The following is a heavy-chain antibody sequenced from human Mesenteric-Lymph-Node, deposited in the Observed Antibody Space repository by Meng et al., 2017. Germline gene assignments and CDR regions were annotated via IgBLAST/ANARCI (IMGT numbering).Heavy chain of an antibody. V-gene: IGHV4-30-4*01. J-gene: IGHJ4*02. CDR3: AREGRSHQVEVSVY. CDR2: IYNSGST. CDR1: GGSISSGDYY. Sequence: QVQLQESGPGLVKPSQTLSLTCTVSGGSISSGDYYWSWIRQPPGKGLKWIGYIYNSGSTYYNPSLKSRVTISVDTSKNQFSLKLRFVTAADTAVYYCAREGRSHQVEVSVYWGQGNLVTVSS. D-gene: IGHD2-21*01.